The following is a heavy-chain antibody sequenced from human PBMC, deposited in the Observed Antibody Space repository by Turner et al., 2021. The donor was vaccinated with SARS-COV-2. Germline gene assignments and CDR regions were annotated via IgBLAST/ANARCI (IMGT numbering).Heavy chain of an antibody. CDR1: GFNFGDYA. CDR2: ITGRADKT. D-gene: IGHD4-17*01. J-gene: IGHJ4*02. V-gene: IGHV3-23*01. Sequence: EVQLLESGGGLVQPGDSLRLSCAGSGFNFGDYAMTWVRQAPGRGLHWGSAITGRADKTYYADSLKGRFTVSRDNSKSTLYLQVNSLRAEDTAVYYCAKGDHPYGDYITPFDHWGQGTLVTVSS. CDR3: AKGDHPYGDYITPFDH.